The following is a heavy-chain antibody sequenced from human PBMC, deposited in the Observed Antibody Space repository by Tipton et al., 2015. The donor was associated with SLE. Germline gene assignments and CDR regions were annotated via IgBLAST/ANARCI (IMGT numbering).Heavy chain of an antibody. Sequence: SLRLSCAASGFTLRSYAMSWVRQAPGKGLEWVSAISASGDSTYYADSVKGRFTISRDNSKNSLYLQMNSLRAEDTAVYYCAKDLVLVPGAGGYGSSPYFDYWGQGTLVTVSS. D-gene: IGHD2-2*01. CDR3: AKDLVLVPGAGGYGSSPYFDY. CDR1: GFTLRSYA. V-gene: IGHV3-23*01. J-gene: IGHJ4*02. CDR2: ISASGDST.